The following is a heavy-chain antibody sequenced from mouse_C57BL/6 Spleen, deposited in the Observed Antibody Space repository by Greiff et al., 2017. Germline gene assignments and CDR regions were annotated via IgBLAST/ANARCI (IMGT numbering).Heavy chain of an antibody. J-gene: IGHJ4*01. Sequence: EVKLMESGGGLVKPGGSLKLSCAASGFTFSSYAMSWVRQTPEKRLEWVATISDGGSYTYYPDNVKGRFPISRDNAKNNLYLQMSHLKSEDTAMYYCARGNYVFYAMDYWGQGTSVTVSS. CDR2: ISDGGSYT. CDR3: ARGNYVFYAMDY. D-gene: IGHD2-1*01. CDR1: GFTFSSYA. V-gene: IGHV5-4*03.